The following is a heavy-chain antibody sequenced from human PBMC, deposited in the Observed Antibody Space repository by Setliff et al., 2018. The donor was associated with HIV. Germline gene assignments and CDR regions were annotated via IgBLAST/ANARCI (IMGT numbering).Heavy chain of an antibody. CDR2: IYVSGKT. D-gene: IGHD6-6*01. Sequence: KSSETLSLTCTVSGVSIDQNYWSWVRQPAGKGLEWIGRIYVSGKTNYNPSLKSRVTMSVDASKSQVSLKLTSVTAADTAVYYCARLVGGDSSSSFFFDYWGQGTLVTVSS. J-gene: IGHJ4*02. CDR1: GVSIDQNY. CDR3: ARLVGGDSSSSFFFDY. V-gene: IGHV4-4*07.